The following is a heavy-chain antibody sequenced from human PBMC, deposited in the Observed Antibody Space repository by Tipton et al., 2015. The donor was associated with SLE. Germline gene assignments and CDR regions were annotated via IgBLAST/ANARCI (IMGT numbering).Heavy chain of an antibody. Sequence: TLSLTCTVAGGSISDSNYNWGWIRQPPGKGLEWIGDIYYSGNTYYNPSLKSRVSISVDTSKNHFSLKLVSVSAADTAVYYCARQYDFWPHAFDYWGQGTLVTVSS. CDR2: IYYSGNT. CDR1: GGSISDSNYN. V-gene: IGHV4-39*07. J-gene: IGHJ4*02. CDR3: ARQYDFWPHAFDY. D-gene: IGHD3-3*01.